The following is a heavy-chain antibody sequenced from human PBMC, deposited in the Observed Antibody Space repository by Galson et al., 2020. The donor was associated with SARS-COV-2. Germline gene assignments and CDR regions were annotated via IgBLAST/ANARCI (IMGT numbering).Heavy chain of an antibody. CDR1: GFTVNSNY. CDR2: IYSVGTT. D-gene: IGHD5-18*01. Sequence: TGGSLRLSCAASGFTVNSNYMSWVRQAPGKGLEWVSVIYSVGTTFYADSVKGRFTISRDNSKNTLYLQMNSLRVEDTAVYYCARDLSPQGYTYGYWYWGQGTLVTVSS. CDR3: ARDLSPQGYTYGYWY. J-gene: IGHJ4*02. V-gene: IGHV3-66*01.